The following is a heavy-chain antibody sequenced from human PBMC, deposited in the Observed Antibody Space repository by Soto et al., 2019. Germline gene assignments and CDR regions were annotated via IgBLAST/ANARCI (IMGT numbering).Heavy chain of an antibody. J-gene: IGHJ4*02. Sequence: QVQLVQSGAEVTKPGASVKVSCKASGYIFIHYYIHWVRQAPGQGLEWMDIINRNGGSTNYAQKFQGRVTVTSDTSTSTVSMELNSLGSDDTAVYFGARSLLQGDFWGQGTLVTVSS. CDR2: INRNGGST. V-gene: IGHV1-46*01. D-gene: IGHD2-21*01. CDR1: GYIFIHYY. CDR3: ARSLLQGDF.